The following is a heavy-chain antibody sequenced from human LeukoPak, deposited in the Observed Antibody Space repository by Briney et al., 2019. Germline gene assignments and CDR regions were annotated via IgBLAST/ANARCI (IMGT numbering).Heavy chain of an antibody. J-gene: IGHJ6*03. D-gene: IGHD1-1*01. CDR1: GFTFNNYW. CDR3: ASTTRGGTYYYYMDV. CDR2: ISSSSSYI. V-gene: IGHV3-21*04. Sequence: GGSLRLSCAASGFTFNNYWMSWVRQAPGKGLEWVSSISSSSSYIYYADSVKGRFTVSRDNSKNTLYLQMNSLRAEDTAVYYCASTTRGGTYYYYMDVWGKGTTVTISS.